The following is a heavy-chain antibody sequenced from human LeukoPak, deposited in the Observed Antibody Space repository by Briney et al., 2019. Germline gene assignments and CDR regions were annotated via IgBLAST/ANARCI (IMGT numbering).Heavy chain of an antibody. CDR1: GGTFSSYA. Sequence: VKVSCEASGGTFSSYAISWVRQAPGQGLEWMGGIIPIFGTANYAQKFQGRVTITADESTSTAYMELSSLRSEDTAVYYCARNTGYCSGGSCYVHDWFDPWGQGTLVTVSS. V-gene: IGHV1-69*01. J-gene: IGHJ5*02. CDR2: IIPIFGTA. CDR3: ARNTGYCSGGSCYVHDWFDP. D-gene: IGHD2-15*01.